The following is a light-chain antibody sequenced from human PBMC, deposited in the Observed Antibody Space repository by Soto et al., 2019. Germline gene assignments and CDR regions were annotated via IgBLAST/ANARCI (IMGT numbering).Light chain of an antibody. J-gene: IGKJ1*01. V-gene: IGKV1-5*03. CDR2: KAS. CDR3: QQYNSDSRT. Sequence: DIQMTQSPSTLSASVGDRVTITCRASQSISAWLAWYQQKPGKAPKLLIYKASSLESGVPSRFSGSGSGTEFTLTISSLQTDDVATYYCQQYNSDSRTFGQGTKVEIK. CDR1: QSISAW.